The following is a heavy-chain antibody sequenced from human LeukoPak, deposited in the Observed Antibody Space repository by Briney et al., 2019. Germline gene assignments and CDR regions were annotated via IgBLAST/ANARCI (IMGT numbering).Heavy chain of an antibody. V-gene: IGHV1-69*05. D-gene: IGHD6-6*01. J-gene: IGHJ4*02. Sequence: SVKVSCKASGGTFSSYAISWVRQAPGQGLEWMGGIIPTFGTANYAQKFQGRVTITTDESTSTAYMELSSLRSEDTAVYYCARGGVAARPYYFDYWGQGTLVTVSS. CDR3: ARGGVAARPYYFDY. CDR2: IIPTFGTA. CDR1: GGTFSSYA.